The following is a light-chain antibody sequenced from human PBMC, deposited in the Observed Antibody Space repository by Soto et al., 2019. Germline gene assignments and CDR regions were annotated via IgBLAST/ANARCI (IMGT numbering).Light chain of an antibody. CDR1: QSVRNF. CDR2: SAS. V-gene: IGKV1-39*01. J-gene: IGKJ5*01. Sequence: DIQMTQSPSSLSASVGVRITISCRASQSVRNFLVWYQQKPGKAPKLLIHSASTLQSGVPSRFSGSGSGTDFTLTISSLQPEDVATYYCQQSFSSPPITFGQGTRLEI. CDR3: QQSFSSPPIT.